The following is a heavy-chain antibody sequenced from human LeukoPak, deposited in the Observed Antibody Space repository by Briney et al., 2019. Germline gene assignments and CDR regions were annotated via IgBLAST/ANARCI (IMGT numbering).Heavy chain of an antibody. CDR1: GFTVSSTY. V-gene: IGHV3-66*01. CDR2: IYRDGGT. D-gene: IGHD6-6*01. CDR3: ASLYSSSSDY. Sequence: GGSLRLSCAASGFTVSSTYMSWVCQAPGKGLEWVSAIYRDGGTNYADSVRGRFTISRDNSKNTLYLQMSSLRAEDTAVYYCASLYSSSSDYWGQGTLVTVSS. J-gene: IGHJ4*02.